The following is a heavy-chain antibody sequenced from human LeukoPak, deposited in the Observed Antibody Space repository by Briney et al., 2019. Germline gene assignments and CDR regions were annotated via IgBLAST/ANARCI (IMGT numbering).Heavy chain of an antibody. Sequence: GGSLRLSCAASGFTFSDHAMSWVRQTPAKGLESVSSISAGGDRTHYADSVKGRFTVSRDNSKNTLYLHMNSLRAEDTAVYYCAKDRDRLRFPPRVWDYWGQGTLVTVSS. CDR3: AKDRDRLRFPPRVWDY. CDR2: ISAGGDRT. V-gene: IGHV3-23*01. CDR1: GFTFSDHA. D-gene: IGHD3-3*01. J-gene: IGHJ4*02.